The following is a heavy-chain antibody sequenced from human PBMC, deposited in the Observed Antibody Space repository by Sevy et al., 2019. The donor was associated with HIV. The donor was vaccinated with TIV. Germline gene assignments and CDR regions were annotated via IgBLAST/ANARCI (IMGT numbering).Heavy chain of an antibody. CDR1: GFTFNIYG. CDR3: VREKGPFTAFDI. V-gene: IGHV3-33*04. CDR2: IWKDGHSK. Sequence: GGSLRLSCAASGFTFNIYGMYWVRQAPGKGLEWVAVIWKDGHSKFYADSVRGRFTFSRDNSMSTLSLQMDSLRVEDTAVYYGVREKGPFTAFDIWGQGTMVTVSS. D-gene: IGHD3-16*01. J-gene: IGHJ3*02.